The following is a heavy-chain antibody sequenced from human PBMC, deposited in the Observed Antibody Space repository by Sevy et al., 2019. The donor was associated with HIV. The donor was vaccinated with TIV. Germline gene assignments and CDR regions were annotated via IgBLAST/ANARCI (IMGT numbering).Heavy chain of an antibody. CDR1: GFTFSSYS. Sequence: GGSLRLSCAASGFTFSSYSMNWVRQAPGKGLEWVSYISSSSTIYYADSVKGRFPISRDNAKNSLYLQMNSLRAEDTAVYYCARDIPHQLLFDYWGQGTLVTVSS. CDR2: ISSSSTI. D-gene: IGHD2-2*01. V-gene: IGHV3-48*01. J-gene: IGHJ4*02. CDR3: ARDIPHQLLFDY.